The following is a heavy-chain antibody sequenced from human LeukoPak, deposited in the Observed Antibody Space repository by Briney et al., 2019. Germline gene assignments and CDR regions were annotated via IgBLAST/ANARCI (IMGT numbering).Heavy chain of an antibody. CDR2: IDLNTGDT. Sequence: GASVKVSCKASGYTFIDYWIHWVRQAPGQGLEWMGRIDLNTGDTTSAQKFQGRVTITRDTSISTVYLDLSGLGSDDTAVYYCARDAPHQRFDYWGQGTLVTVSS. J-gene: IGHJ4*02. CDR1: GYTFIDYW. V-gene: IGHV1-2*02. CDR3: ARDAPHQRFDY.